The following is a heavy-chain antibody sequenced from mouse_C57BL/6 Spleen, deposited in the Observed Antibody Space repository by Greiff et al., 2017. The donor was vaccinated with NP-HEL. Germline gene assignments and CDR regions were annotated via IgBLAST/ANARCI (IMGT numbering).Heavy chain of an antibody. CDR1: GYTFTDYE. V-gene: IGHV1-15*01. CDR3: TREGKRGDAMDY. J-gene: IGHJ4*01. CDR2: IDPETGGT. Sequence: QVQLKESGAELVRPGASVTLSCKASGYTFTDYEMHWVKQTPVHGLEWIGAIDPETGGTAYNQKFKGKAILTADKSSSTAYMELRSLTSEDSAVYYCTREGKRGDAMDYWGQGTSVTVSS.